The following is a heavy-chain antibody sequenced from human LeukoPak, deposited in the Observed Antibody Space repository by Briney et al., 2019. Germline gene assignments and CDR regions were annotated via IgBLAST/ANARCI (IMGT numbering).Heavy chain of an antibody. J-gene: IGHJ4*02. V-gene: IGHV1-18*01. CDR2: ISAYNGNT. Sequence: GASVKVSCKASGYTFTSYGISWVRQAPGQGLEWMGWISAYNGNTNYAQKLQGRVTMTTDTSTSTAYMELRSLRSDDTAVYYCARESPGWLWLVQERFLDYWGQGTLVTVSS. D-gene: IGHD6-19*01. CDR3: ARESPGWLWLVQERFLDY. CDR1: GYTFTSYG.